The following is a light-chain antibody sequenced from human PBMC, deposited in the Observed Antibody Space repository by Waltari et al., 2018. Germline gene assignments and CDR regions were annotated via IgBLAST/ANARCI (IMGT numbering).Light chain of an antibody. Sequence: IVLTQSPATLSLSPGARATLSCRASRSISSYLAWYQQKPGQAPRLLICDGANRATGIPARFSGSGSKTDFTLTIASLEPEDSAVYYCQQSYNWPRTFGQGTKVEIK. CDR2: DGA. J-gene: IGKJ1*01. CDR1: RSISSY. V-gene: IGKV3-11*01. CDR3: QQSYNWPRT.